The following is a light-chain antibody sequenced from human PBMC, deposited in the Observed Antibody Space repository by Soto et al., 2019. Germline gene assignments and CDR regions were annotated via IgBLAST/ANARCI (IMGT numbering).Light chain of an antibody. CDR3: CSYASSSSYV. V-gene: IGLV2-23*01. Sequence: QSVLTQPASVAGSPGQSITISWRGTTSDVGGYNLVSWYQQHTAKAPKLLIYEGTQRPSGVSSRFSGSKSGNTASLTISGLQAEDEADYYCCSYASSSSYVFGTGTK. J-gene: IGLJ1*01. CDR2: EGT. CDR1: TSDVGGYNL.